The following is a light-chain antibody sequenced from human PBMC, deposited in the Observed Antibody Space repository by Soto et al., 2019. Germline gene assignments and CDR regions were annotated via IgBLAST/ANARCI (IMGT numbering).Light chain of an antibody. V-gene: IGKV3-20*01. CDR1: QSVDTRH. CDR3: QQSVKSPWT. CDR2: AAS. J-gene: IGKJ1*01. Sequence: EIVLTQSPGTLSLSPGERGTLSCRASQSVDTRHFAWYQQKPGQAPRLPIYAASFRATGTPDRFSGSGSGRDFTLTISRLEPEDVAVYYCQQSVKSPWTFGQGTKVDIK.